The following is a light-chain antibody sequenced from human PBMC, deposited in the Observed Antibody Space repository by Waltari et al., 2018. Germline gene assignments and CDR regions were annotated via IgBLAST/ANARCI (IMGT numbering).Light chain of an antibody. CDR1: SSDVGSYNF. V-gene: IGLV2-11*01. Sequence: QSALTQPRSVSGSPGQSVTISCSGTSSDVGSYNFVSWYQQHPGNAPKLLIYYFFNRPSGVLACFSGSKSGNTASLTISGLQTEDESDYYCCSYAGSYTFVFGGGTQLTVL. CDR2: YFF. CDR3: CSYAGSYTFV. J-gene: IGLJ7*01.